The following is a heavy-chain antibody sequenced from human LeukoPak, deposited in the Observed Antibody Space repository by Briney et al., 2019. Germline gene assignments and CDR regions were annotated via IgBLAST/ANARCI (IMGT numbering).Heavy chain of an antibody. CDR3: ARGGIVVVPAAIQDY. J-gene: IGHJ4*02. V-gene: IGHV1-46*03. CDR1: GYTFTSYY. D-gene: IGHD2-2*01. CDR2: INPSGGST. Sequence: ASVKVSCKASGYTFTSYYMHWVQQAPGQGLEWMGIINPSGGSTSYAQKFQGRVTMTRDTSTSTVYMELSSLRSEDTAVYYCARGGIVVVPAAIQDYWGQGTLVTVSS.